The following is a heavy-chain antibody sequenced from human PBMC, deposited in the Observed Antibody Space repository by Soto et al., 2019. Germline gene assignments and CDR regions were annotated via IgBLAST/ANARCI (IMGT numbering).Heavy chain of an antibody. CDR3: ARGLITGSHYSGGWYYFDS. J-gene: IGHJ4*02. Sequence: PSETLSLTCAVYGESFRGYIWTWIRQTPGKGLQWIGQINHSGSASYNPSLKSRVTISVHTSNSQFSLELSSVTAADTAVYYCARGLITGSHYSGGWYYFDSWGQGTQVTSPQ. D-gene: IGHD6-19*01. CDR1: GESFRGYI. V-gene: IGHV4-34*01. CDR2: INHSGSA.